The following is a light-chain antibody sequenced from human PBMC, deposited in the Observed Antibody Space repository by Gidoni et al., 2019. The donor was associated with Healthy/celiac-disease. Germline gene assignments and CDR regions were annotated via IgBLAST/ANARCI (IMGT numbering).Light chain of an antibody. Sequence: QSVLTQPPSASGTPGQRVTISCSGSSSNIGSNTVNWYQQLPGTAPNLLIYSNNQRPSGVPDRFSGSKSGTSASLPISWLQSEDEADYYCAAWDDSLNGWVFGGGTKLTVL. J-gene: IGLJ3*02. CDR3: AAWDDSLNGWV. CDR1: SSNIGSNT. V-gene: IGLV1-44*01. CDR2: SNN.